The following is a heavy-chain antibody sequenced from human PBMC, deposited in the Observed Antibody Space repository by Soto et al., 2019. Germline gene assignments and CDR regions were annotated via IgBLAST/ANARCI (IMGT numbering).Heavy chain of an antibody. D-gene: IGHD1-26*01. CDR2: VKSKADGGSG. CDR3: TTDSRTTLPEIRFDY. CDR1: GFPFNNAW. V-gene: IGHV3-15*07. Sequence: EVQLVESGGGLVKPGGSLRLSCAASGFPFNNAWINWVRQVPGKGLEWVGRVKSKADGGSGDYAAPVKGRFVVSRDDSKDIVYLQMNSLKIEDTGVYYRTTDSRTTLPEIRFDYWGHGTQVTVSS. J-gene: IGHJ4*01.